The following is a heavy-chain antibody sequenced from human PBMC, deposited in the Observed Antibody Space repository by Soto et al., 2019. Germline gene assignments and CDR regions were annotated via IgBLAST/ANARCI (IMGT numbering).Heavy chain of an antibody. V-gene: IGHV3-21*01. Sequence: PGGSLRLSCAASGFTFSSYSMNWVRQAPGKGLEWVSSISSSSSYIYYADSVKGRFTISRDNAKNSLYLQMNSLRAEDTAVYYCARDCNNDFWSGPLDYYYYGMDVWGQGTTVTDSS. CDR2: ISSSSSYI. CDR1: GFTFSSYS. D-gene: IGHD3-3*01. J-gene: IGHJ6*02. CDR3: ARDCNNDFWSGPLDYYYYGMDV.